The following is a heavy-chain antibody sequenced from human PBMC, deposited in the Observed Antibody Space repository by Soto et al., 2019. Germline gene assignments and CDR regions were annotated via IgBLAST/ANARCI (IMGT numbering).Heavy chain of an antibody. J-gene: IGHJ6*02. CDR3: ARANDILTGSTTYYYYGMDV. CDR2: INPNSGGT. D-gene: IGHD3-9*01. CDR1: GYTFTGYY. V-gene: IGHV1-2*04. Sequence: QVQLVQSGAEVKKPGASVKVSCKASGYTFTGYYMHWVRQAPGQGLEWMGWINPNSGGTNYAQKFQGWVTMTRDTSISTAYMELSRLRSDDTAVYYCARANDILTGSTTYYYYGMDVWGQGTTVTVSS.